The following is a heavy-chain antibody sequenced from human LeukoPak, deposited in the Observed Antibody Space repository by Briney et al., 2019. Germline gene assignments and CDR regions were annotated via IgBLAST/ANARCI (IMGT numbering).Heavy chain of an antibody. J-gene: IGHJ6*02. CDR3: ARTVSYYYGMDV. D-gene: IGHD1-14*01. CDR2: ISPSGVGT. Sequence: GGSLRLSCVVSGFTFSLYAMSWVRQAPGKGLEWVSTISPSGVGTYYADSVKGRFTISRDNSKNTLYLQMNSLRAEDTAVYYCARTVSYYYGMDVWGQGTTVTVSS. CDR1: GFTFSLYA. V-gene: IGHV3-23*01.